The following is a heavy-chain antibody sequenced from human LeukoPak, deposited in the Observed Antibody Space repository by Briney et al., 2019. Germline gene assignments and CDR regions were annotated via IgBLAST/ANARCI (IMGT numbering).Heavy chain of an antibody. Sequence: RASVKVSCKASGYTFTGYYMHWVRQAPGQGLEWMGWINPNSGGTNYAQKFQGRVTMTRDTSISTAYMELSRLRSDDTAVYYCAPAGLTMVRGDISDAFDIRGQGTMVTVSS. J-gene: IGHJ3*02. CDR1: GYTFTGYY. CDR2: INPNSGGT. CDR3: APAGLTMVRGDISDAFDI. V-gene: IGHV1-2*02. D-gene: IGHD3-10*01.